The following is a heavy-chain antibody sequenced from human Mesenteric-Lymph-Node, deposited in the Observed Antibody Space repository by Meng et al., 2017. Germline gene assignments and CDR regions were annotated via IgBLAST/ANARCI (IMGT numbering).Heavy chain of an antibody. CDR2: INWNGGST. CDR3: AREGGYSSGFFDY. Sequence: GESLKISCEASGFIFDDYGMSWVRQVPGKGPEWVSGINWNGGSTGYGGSAKGRFTISRDNAKNSLYLQMNSLRGEDTAFYYCAREGGYSSGFFDYWGQGTLVTVSS. J-gene: IGHJ4*02. CDR1: GFIFDDYG. D-gene: IGHD5-18*01. V-gene: IGHV3-20*04.